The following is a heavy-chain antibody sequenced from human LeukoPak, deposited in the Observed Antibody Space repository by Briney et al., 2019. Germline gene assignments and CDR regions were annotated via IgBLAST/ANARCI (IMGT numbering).Heavy chain of an antibody. J-gene: IGHJ4*02. CDR3: ARSSSGWQDDY. CDR2: ISAYNGNA. CDR1: GYTFTSYG. Sequence: GASVKVSCKASGYTFTSYGISWVRQAPGQGLEWMGWISAYNGNANYAQKLQGRVTMTTDTSTNTAYMELRSLRSDDTAVYYCARSSSGWQDDYWGQGTLVTVSS. V-gene: IGHV1-18*01. D-gene: IGHD6-19*01.